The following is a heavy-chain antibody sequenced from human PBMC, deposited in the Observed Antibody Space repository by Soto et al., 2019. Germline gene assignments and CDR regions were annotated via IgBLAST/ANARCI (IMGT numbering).Heavy chain of an antibody. CDR1: GFTFSSYG. D-gene: IGHD1-26*01. Sequence: GGSLRLSCAASGFTFSSYGMHWVRQAPGKGLEWVAVISYDGSNKYYADSVKGRFTISRDNSKSTLYLQMNSLRAEDTAVYYCAKDVVVGATPGLGDYYYYGMDVWGQGTTVTVSS. CDR2: ISYDGSNK. CDR3: AKDVVVGATPGLGDYYYYGMDV. V-gene: IGHV3-30*18. J-gene: IGHJ6*02.